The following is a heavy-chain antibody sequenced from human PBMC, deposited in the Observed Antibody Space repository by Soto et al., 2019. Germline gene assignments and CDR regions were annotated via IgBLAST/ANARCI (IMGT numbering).Heavy chain of an antibody. Sequence: GGSLRLSCAASGFTFSSYAMSWVRQAPGKGLEWVSAISGSGGSTYYADSVKGRFTISRDNSKNTLYLQMNSLRAEDTAVYYCAKSRGLAIFGVVITDFDYWGQGTLVTVSS. CDR2: ISGSGGST. J-gene: IGHJ4*02. CDR1: GFTFSSYA. CDR3: AKSRGLAIFGVVITDFDY. V-gene: IGHV3-23*01. D-gene: IGHD3-3*01.